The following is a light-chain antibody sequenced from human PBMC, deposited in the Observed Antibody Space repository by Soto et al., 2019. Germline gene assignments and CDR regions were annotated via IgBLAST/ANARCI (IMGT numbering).Light chain of an antibody. V-gene: IGLV2-14*03. CDR2: DVS. CDR3: SSYTSYSTLV. Sequence: QSALTQPASVSGSPGQSIAISCTGTSSDVGGYNYVSWYQHQPGKAPKLMIYDVSNRRSGVSNRFSGSKSGNTASLTISGLQAEDEADYYCSSYTSYSTLVFGGGTKVTVL. CDR1: SSDVGGYNY. J-gene: IGLJ2*01.